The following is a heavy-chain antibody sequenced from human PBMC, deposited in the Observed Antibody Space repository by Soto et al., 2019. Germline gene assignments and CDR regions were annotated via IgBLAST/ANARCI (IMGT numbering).Heavy chain of an antibody. V-gene: IGHV4-34*01. Sequence: QVQLQQWGAGLLKPSETLSLTCAVYGGSFSGYYWSWIRQPPGKGLEWIGEINHSGSTNYNPSLKSRVTISVDTSTNQFSLQLSSVTAADTAVYYCARAGVAYCGGDCYFDYWGQGTLVTVSS. D-gene: IGHD2-21*02. CDR2: INHSGST. CDR1: GGSFSGYY. J-gene: IGHJ4*02. CDR3: ARAGVAYCGGDCYFDY.